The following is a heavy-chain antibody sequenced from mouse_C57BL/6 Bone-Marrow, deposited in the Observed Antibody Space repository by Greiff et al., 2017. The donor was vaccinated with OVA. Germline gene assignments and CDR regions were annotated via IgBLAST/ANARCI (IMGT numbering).Heavy chain of an antibody. CDR1: GFTFTDYY. CDR3: ARLRGKGFDY. Sequence: EVKLMESGGGLVQPGGSLSLSCAASGFTFTDYYMSWVRQPPGKALEWLGFIRNKANGYTTEYSASVKGRFTISRDNSQSILYLQMNALRAEDSATYYCARLRGKGFDYWGQGTTLTVSS. CDR2: IRNKANGYTT. J-gene: IGHJ2*01. V-gene: IGHV7-3*01. D-gene: IGHD1-3*01.